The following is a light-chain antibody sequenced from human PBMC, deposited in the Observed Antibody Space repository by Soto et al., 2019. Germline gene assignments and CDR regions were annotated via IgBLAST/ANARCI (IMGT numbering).Light chain of an antibody. CDR2: EVT. Sequence: QSVLTQPASVSGSPGQSITISCTGTRSDVGAHDHVSWYQHHPGKAPKLMIYEVTNRPSGVSDRFSGSKSGNTASLTISGLQAEDEADYYCTSYITSDTLVFGGGTKVTVL. V-gene: IGLV2-14*01. CDR1: RSDVGAHDH. J-gene: IGLJ3*02. CDR3: TSYITSDTLV.